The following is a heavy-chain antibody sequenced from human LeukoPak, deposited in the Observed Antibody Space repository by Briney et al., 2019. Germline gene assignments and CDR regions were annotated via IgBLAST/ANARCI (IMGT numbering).Heavy chain of an antibody. D-gene: IGHD2-2*01. CDR3: ARDPDPIVVVPAATDY. V-gene: IGHV3-53*01. CDR2: IYSGGST. Sequence: PGGSLRLSCAASGFTVSSNYMSWVRQAPGKGLEWVSVIYSGGSTYYADSVKGRFTISRDNSKNTLYLQMNSLRAEDTAVYYCARDPDPIVVVPAATDYWGQGTLVTVSS. J-gene: IGHJ4*02. CDR1: GFTVSSNY.